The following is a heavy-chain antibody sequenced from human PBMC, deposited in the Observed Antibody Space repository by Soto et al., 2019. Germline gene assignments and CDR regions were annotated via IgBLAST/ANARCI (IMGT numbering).Heavy chain of an antibody. CDR3: AKAGTIAARSYFDY. V-gene: IGHV3-23*01. D-gene: IGHD6-6*01. CDR2: ISGSGGST. CDR1: GFTFSSYA. Sequence: GGSLRLSCAASGFTFSSYAMSWVRQAPGKGLEWVSAISGSGGSTYYADSVKGRFTISRDNSKNTLYLQMNSLRAEDMAVYCCAKAGTIAARSYFDYWGQGTLVTVSS. J-gene: IGHJ4*02.